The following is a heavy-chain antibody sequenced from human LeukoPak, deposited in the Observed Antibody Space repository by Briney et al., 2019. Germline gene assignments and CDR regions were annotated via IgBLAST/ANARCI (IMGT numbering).Heavy chain of an antibody. Sequence: GASVKVSCKASGYTFTSYDINWVRQATGHGLDWMGWLNPNSGNTGYAQKFQGRVTMTRNTSISTAYMELSSLRSEDTAVYYCARGRGQWLARGTNWYFDLWGRGTLVTVSS. V-gene: IGHV1-8*01. J-gene: IGHJ2*01. D-gene: IGHD6-19*01. CDR2: LNPNSGNT. CDR3: ARGRGQWLARGTNWYFDL. CDR1: GYTFTSYD.